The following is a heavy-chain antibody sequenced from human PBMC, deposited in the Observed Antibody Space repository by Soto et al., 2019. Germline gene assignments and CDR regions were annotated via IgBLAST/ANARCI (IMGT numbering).Heavy chain of an antibody. V-gene: IGHV3-74*01. CDR2: ISSDGSTT. Sequence: PGGSLRLSCAASGFTFSSYWMHWVRQAPGKGLVWVSRISSDGSTTSYADSVKGRFTISRDNAKNSLYLQMNSLRAEDTAVYYCARDWSPGFDPWGQGTLLTVSS. J-gene: IGHJ5*02. CDR1: GFTFSSYW. D-gene: IGHD3-3*01. CDR3: ARDWSPGFDP.